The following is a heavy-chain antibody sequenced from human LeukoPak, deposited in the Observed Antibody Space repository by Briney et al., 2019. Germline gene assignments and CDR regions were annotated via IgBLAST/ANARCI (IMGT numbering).Heavy chain of an antibody. J-gene: IGHJ5*02. CDR1: GFTFSNYW. V-gene: IGHV3-74*01. CDR3: ANGFSDSSGSA. Sequence: PGGSLRLSCAASGFTFSNYWMPWVRQAPGKGLVWVSRINSDGSSTSYADSVKGRFTISRDNAKNTLYLQMNSLRAEDTAVYYCANGFSDSSGSAWGQGTLVTVSS. CDR2: INSDGSST. D-gene: IGHD3-22*01.